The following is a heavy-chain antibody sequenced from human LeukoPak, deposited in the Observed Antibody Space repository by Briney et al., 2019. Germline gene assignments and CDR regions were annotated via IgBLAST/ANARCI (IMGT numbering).Heavy chain of an antibody. D-gene: IGHD4-17*01. CDR3: ARNPVTTKYFDY. J-gene: IGHJ4*02. CDR2: INPSGGST. V-gene: IGHV1-46*01. Sequence: ASVKVSCKASGYTFSDYYMHWVRQAPGQGLEWMGIINPSGGSTRYAQKFQGRVTMTRDTSTSTVYMELSSLRSEDTAVYYCARNPVTTKYFDYWSQGTLVTVSS. CDR1: GYTFSDYY.